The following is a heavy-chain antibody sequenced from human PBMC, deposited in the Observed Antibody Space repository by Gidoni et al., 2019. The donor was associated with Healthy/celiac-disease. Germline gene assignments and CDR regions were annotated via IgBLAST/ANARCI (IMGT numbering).Heavy chain of an antibody. Sequence: VQLVQSGAEVKKTGAARKISCKGSEYSFTSYWIGWVRQIPGKGLEWMGIIYPGDSDTRYSPSVQGQVTISADKSISTAYLQWSSLKASDTAMYYCARPTSGYDFTGPVDYWGQGTLVTVSS. CDR1: EYSFTSYW. CDR3: ARPTSGYDFTGPVDY. J-gene: IGHJ4*02. CDR2: IYPGDSDT. D-gene: IGHD5-12*01. V-gene: IGHV5-51*01.